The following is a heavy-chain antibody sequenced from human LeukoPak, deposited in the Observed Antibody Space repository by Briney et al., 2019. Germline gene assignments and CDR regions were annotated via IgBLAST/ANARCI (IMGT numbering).Heavy chain of an antibody. V-gene: IGHV3-21*01. CDR1: GFNFDSYT. CDR2: ISSGSSHI. Sequence: PGGSLRLSCAASGFNFDSYTMTWVRQAPGKGLEWVSSISSGSSHIYYADSMKGRFTISRDNAKSSLYLQMNSLRAEDTAVYYCARFLTVAVVPQRVDCWGQGTLVTVSS. D-gene: IGHD2/OR15-2a*01. CDR3: ARFLTVAVVPQRVDC. J-gene: IGHJ4*02.